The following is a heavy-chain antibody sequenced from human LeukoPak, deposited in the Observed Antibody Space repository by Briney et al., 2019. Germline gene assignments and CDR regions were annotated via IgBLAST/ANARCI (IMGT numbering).Heavy chain of an antibody. CDR1: GFIFSSYG. V-gene: IGHV3-30*02. J-gene: IGHJ4*02. D-gene: IGHD4-23*01. CDR2: IWYDGSNK. Sequence: GGSLRLSCAASGFIFSSYGMQWVRQAPGKGLEWVAVIWYDGSNKYYADSVKGRFTISRDNSKNTLYLQMNSLRAEDTAVYYCAKDSTYGGNDYWGQGTLVTVSS. CDR3: AKDSTYGGNDY.